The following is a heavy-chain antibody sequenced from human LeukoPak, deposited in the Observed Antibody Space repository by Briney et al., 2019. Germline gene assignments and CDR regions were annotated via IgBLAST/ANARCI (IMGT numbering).Heavy chain of an antibody. Sequence: GASVTVSCKASGYTFTGYYIHWVRQAPGQGLEGMGWINPNSGGTNYAQRFQGRVTMTRDKSISTAYMELSRLSSDDTAVYFCTRGLASIVVVTEGIDYWGQGTLVTVSS. V-gene: IGHV1-2*02. D-gene: IGHD2-21*02. CDR2: INPNSGGT. CDR3: TRGLASIVVVTEGIDY. CDR1: GYTFTGYY. J-gene: IGHJ4*02.